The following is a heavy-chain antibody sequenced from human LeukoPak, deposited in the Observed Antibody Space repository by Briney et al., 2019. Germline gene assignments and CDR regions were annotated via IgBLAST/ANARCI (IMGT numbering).Heavy chain of an antibody. D-gene: IGHD1-26*01. CDR2: IYTSGST. J-gene: IGHJ4*02. Sequence: SETLSLTCTVSGGSISSYYWSWIRQPAGKGLEWIGRIYTSGSTNYNPSLKCRVTMSVDTSKNQFSLKLSSVTAADTAVYYCARESWVANLPPYFGYWGQGTLVTVSS. CDR3: ARESWVANLPPYFGY. CDR1: GGSISSYY. V-gene: IGHV4-4*07.